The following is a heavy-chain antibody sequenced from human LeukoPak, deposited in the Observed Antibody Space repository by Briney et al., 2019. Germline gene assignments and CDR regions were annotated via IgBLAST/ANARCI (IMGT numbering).Heavy chain of an antibody. CDR2: MNPNSGNT. V-gene: IGHV1-8*02. CDR3: ATNSPRWLRYYGMDV. J-gene: IGHJ6*02. Sequence: GASVKVSCKASGYTFTSYGISWVRQATGQGLEWMGWMNPNSGNTGYAQKFQGRVTMTRNTSISTAYMELSSLRSEDTAVYYCATNSPRWLRYYGMDVWGQGTTVTVSS. D-gene: IGHD5-12*01. CDR1: GYTFTSYG.